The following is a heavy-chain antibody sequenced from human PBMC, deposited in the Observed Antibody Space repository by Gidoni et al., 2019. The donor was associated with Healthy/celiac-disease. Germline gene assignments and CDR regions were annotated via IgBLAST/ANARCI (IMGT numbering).Heavy chain of an antibody. V-gene: IGHV1-69*01. CDR3: AREVDSLYYDSSGYYYDF. D-gene: IGHD3-22*01. J-gene: IGHJ4*02. CDR1: GGTFSSYG. CDR2: IIPIFGTA. Sequence: QVQLGEAGAEVKRPGSSVKVSCKASGGTFSSYGIGWVRQAPGQGLEWMGGIIPIFGTANYAHKFQGRVTITADESTITAYMALSSLRSEVTAVYSCAREVDSLYYDSSGYYYDFWGQGTLVTVSS.